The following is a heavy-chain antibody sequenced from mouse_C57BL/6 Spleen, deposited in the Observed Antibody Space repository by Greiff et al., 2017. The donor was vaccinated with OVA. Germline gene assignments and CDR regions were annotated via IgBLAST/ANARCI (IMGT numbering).Heavy chain of an antibody. CDR1: GFSLTSYG. CDR2: LWSDGST. J-gene: IGHJ1*03. V-gene: IGHV2-6-1*01. D-gene: IGHD2-1*01. Sequence: QVQLQQSGPGLVAPSQSLSIPCTVSGFSLTSYGVHWVRQPPGKGLEWLVVLWSDGSTPYNSALKSRLSISKDNSKSQVFLKMNSRQTDDTAMYYCARHYGNYVGYFDVWGTGTTVTVSS. CDR3: ARHYGNYVGYFDV.